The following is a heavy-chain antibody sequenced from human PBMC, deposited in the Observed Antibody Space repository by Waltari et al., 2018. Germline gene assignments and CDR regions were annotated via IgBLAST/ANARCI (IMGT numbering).Heavy chain of an antibody. V-gene: IGHV3-21*01. CDR3: AKDLRYPDI. D-gene: IGHD3-9*01. CDR2: IGGSSSYI. Sequence: EVQLVESGGGLVRPGGSLRLSCAASGFPFSSYSMNWVRQAPGKGLEWVSSIGGSSSYIYYADSVKGRFTTSRDNAKNSLYLQMNSLRAEDTAIYYCAKDLRYPDIWGQGTMVIVSS. CDR1: GFPFSSYS. J-gene: IGHJ3*02.